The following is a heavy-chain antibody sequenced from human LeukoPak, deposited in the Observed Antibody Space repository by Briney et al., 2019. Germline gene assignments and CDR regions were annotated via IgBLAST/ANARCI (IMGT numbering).Heavy chain of an antibody. V-gene: IGHV3-74*01. CDR1: GFSVSGFW. Sequence: GGSLRLSCAASGFSVSGFWMHWVRQAPGKELVWVARINVEGDYIDYAESVRGRFTISRDSAKNTLYLQMNSARAEDTAVYSCARDLTGPYDHWGQGTLVTVSS. CDR3: ARDLTGPYDH. CDR2: INVEGDYI. J-gene: IGHJ4*02. D-gene: IGHD3-22*01.